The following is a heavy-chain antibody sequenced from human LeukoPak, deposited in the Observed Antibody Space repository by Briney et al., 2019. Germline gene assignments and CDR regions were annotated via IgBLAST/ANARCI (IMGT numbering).Heavy chain of an antibody. CDR2: IDWDDDK. CDR1: GFSLSTSGMC. Sequence: SGPTLVKPTQTLTLTCTFSGFSLSTSGMCVSWIRQPPGKALEWLARIDWDDDKYYSTSLETRLTISKDTSKNQVVLTMTNMDPVDTATYYCARIRVSEKQWLVRGYDYWGQGTLVTVSS. D-gene: IGHD6-19*01. V-gene: IGHV2-70*11. CDR3: ARIRVSEKQWLVRGYDY. J-gene: IGHJ4*02.